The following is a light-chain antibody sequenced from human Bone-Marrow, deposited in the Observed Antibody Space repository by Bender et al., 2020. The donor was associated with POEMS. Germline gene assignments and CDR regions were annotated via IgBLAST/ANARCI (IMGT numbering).Light chain of an antibody. CDR3: QTWHSSTVI. CDR2: KDS. V-gene: IGLV3-25*03. CDR1: ALPKQY. J-gene: IGLJ2*01. Sequence: SYELTQPPSLSVSPGQTARITCSGDALPKQYAYWYQQQPGQAPVLMIYKDSQRPSGIPERFSGSSSGTTVTLTISGVQAEDEADYYCQTWHSSTVIFGGGTRLTVL.